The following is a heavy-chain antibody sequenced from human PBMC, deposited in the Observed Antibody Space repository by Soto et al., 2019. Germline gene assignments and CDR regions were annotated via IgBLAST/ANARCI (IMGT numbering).Heavy chain of an antibody. J-gene: IGHJ4*02. Sequence: GGSLRLSCAASGFTFHIYAISWVRQAPGKGLEWISGLFSNGRGISYADSVKGRFTISRDNSKNTLYLQVSSLRAEDTAVYYCAKGSASGSPYYFDYWGQGIQVTVSS. D-gene: IGHD6-25*01. CDR3: AKGSASGSPYYFDY. CDR1: GFTFHIYA. V-gene: IGHV3-23*05. CDR2: LFSNGRGI.